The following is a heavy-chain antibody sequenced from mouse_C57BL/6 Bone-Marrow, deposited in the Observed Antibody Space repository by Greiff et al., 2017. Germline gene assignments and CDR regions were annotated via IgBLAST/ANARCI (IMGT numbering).Heavy chain of an antibody. D-gene: IGHD2-3*01. J-gene: IGHJ2*01. V-gene: IGHV2-9-1*01. CDR1: GFSLTSYA. CDR3: ARNGYDGYPYYFDY. CDR2: IWTGGGT. Sequence: QVQLKESGPGLVAPSQSLSITCTVSGFSLTSYAISWVRQPPGKGLEWLGVIWTGGGTNYTSALKSRLSISKDNSKSQVFLKMNSLQTDDTARYHWARNGYDGYPYYFDYWGQGTTLTVSS.